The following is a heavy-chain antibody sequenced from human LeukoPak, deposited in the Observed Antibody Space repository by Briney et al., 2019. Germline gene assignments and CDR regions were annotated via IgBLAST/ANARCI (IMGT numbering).Heavy chain of an antibody. Sequence: SETLSLNCTVSSYSISSGFYWGWIRQPPGKGLEWIGSIHHSGSTYYSPSLKSRLTISVDTSKNQFSLMLTSVTAADTAVYYCARDPRFSPFDYWGQGTLVTVSS. CDR3: ARDPRFSPFDY. J-gene: IGHJ4*02. CDR1: SYSISSGFY. V-gene: IGHV4-38-2*02. CDR2: IHHSGST.